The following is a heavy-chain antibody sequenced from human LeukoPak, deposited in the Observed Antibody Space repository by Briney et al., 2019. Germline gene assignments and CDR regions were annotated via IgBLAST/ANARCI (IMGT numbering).Heavy chain of an antibody. V-gene: IGHV4-4*08. CDR2: TSGST. D-gene: IGHD1-1*01. CDR1: GGSFSGYY. J-gene: IGHJ4*02. Sequence: SETLSLTCAVYGGSFSGYYWGWIRQPPGKGLEWIGSTSGSTYYNPSLKSRVTISVDTSRNQFSLKLTSVTAADTAVYYCARDGPWKSDCWGQGTLVTVSS. CDR3: ARDGPWKSDC.